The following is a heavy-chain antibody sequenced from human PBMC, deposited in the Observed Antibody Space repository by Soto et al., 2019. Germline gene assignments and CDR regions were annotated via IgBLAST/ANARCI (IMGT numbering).Heavy chain of an antibody. J-gene: IGHJ3*02. CDR2: ISYDGSNK. Sequence: SCKASGFTFTSYAMHWVRQAPGKGLEWVAVISYDGSNKYYADSVKGRFTISRDNSKNTLYLQMNSLRAEDTAVYYCARETATMSNAFDIWGQGTMVTVSS. V-gene: IGHV3-30-3*01. CDR1: GFTFTSYA. D-gene: IGHD3-22*01. CDR3: ARETATMSNAFDI.